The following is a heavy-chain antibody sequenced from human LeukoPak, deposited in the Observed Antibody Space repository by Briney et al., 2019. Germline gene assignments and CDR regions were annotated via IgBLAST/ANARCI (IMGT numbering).Heavy chain of an antibody. CDR1: GFTFSSYA. Sequence: GGSLRLSCAASGFTFSSYAMSWVRQAPGRGLEWVSIIYSGGSTHYADSVKGRFTISRDNSKNTLFLQMNSLRVEDTAVYYCARDLSLGNTPMTSFDYWGQGTLVTVSS. CDR3: ARDLSLGNTPMTSFDY. J-gene: IGHJ4*02. CDR2: IYSGGST. D-gene: IGHD5-18*01. V-gene: IGHV3-66*01.